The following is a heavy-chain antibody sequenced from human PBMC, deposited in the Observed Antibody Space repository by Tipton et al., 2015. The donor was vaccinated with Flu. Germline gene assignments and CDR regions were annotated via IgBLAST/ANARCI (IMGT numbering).Heavy chain of an antibody. J-gene: IGHJ4*02. Sequence: SLRLSCAASGFTFSSYAMHWVRQAPGKGLEWVAVISYDGSNKYYADSVKGRFTISRDNSKNTLYLQMNSLRAEDTAVYYCARGDYGSGSYAYYFDYWGQGTLVTVSS. D-gene: IGHD3-10*01. V-gene: IGHV3-30-3*01. CDR1: GFTFSSYA. CDR3: ARGDYGSGSYAYYFDY. CDR2: ISYDGSNK.